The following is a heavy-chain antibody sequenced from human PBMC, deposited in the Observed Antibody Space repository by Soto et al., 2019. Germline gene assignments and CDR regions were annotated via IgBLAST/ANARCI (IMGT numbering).Heavy chain of an antibody. J-gene: IGHJ4*02. Sequence: EVQLVESGGGLVQPGGSLRLSCAASGFTFSTYWMTWVRQAPGKGLEWVANLKEDGSEKYHVESVKGRFTVSRDNAKKSLYLQMSSLRAEDTAVYYCARGWGHLDFWGQGTLVTVSS. D-gene: IGHD6-19*01. CDR1: GFTFSTYW. CDR3: ARGWGHLDF. CDR2: LKEDGSEK. V-gene: IGHV3-7*01.